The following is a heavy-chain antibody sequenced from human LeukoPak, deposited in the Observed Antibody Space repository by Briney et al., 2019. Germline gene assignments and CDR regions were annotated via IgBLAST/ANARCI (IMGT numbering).Heavy chain of an antibody. Sequence: GGSLRLSCAASGFTFSSYAMSWVRQTPGKGLEWVSIISGSGGTTYRADSVKGRFTISRDNSKNMLYLQMNSLRADDTAVYYCAKGGGLAAAFDHWGRGALVTVSS. D-gene: IGHD6-13*01. CDR3: AKGGGLAAAFDH. J-gene: IGHJ4*02. CDR2: ISGSGGTT. V-gene: IGHV3-23*01. CDR1: GFTFSSYA.